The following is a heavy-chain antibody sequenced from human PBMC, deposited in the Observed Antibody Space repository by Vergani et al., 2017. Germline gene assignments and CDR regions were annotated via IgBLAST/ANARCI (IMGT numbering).Heavy chain of an antibody. CDR2: ISAYNGNT. CDR1: GGTFSSYT. V-gene: IGHV1-18*01. D-gene: IGHD1-14*01. J-gene: IGHJ5*02. CDR3: ARDFYREEVGWFDP. Sequence: QVQLVQSGAEVKKPGSSVKVSCKASGGTFSSYTISWVRQAPGQGLEWMGWISAYNGNTNYAQKLQGRVTMTTDTSTSTAYMELRSLRSDDTAVYYCARDFYREEVGWFDPWGQGTLVTVSS.